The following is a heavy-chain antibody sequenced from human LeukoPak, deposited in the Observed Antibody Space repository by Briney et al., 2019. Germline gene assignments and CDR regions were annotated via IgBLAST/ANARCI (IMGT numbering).Heavy chain of an antibody. V-gene: IGHV1-18*01. CDR2: ISAYNGNT. CDR1: GYTFTSYG. J-gene: IGHJ4*02. Sequence: ASVKVSCKASGYTFTSYGISWVRQAPGQGLEWMGWISAYNGNTNYAQKLQGRVTMTTDTSTSTAYMELRSLRSDDTAVYYCARYRGGVATIKGGQYYFDYWGQGTLVTVSS. CDR3: ARYRGGVATIKGGQYYFDY. D-gene: IGHD5-24*01.